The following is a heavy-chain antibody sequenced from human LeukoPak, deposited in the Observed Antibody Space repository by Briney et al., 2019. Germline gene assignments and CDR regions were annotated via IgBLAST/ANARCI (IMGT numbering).Heavy chain of an antibody. D-gene: IGHD6-6*01. CDR2: IYYSGST. CDR1: GGAISNYY. V-gene: IGHV4-59*01. Sequence: SETLSLTCTVSGGAISNYYWSWIRQPPGKGLEWIGYIYYSGSTIYNPSLKGRVTISVDPSKNQFSLKLSSVTAADTAVYYCARKKFIAAGGFDPWGQGTLVTVSS. J-gene: IGHJ5*02. CDR3: ARKKFIAAGGFDP.